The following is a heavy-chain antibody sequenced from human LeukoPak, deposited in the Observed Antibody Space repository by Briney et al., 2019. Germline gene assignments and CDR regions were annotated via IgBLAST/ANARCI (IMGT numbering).Heavy chain of an antibody. V-gene: IGHV3-74*01. CDR2: INSDGSST. J-gene: IGHJ5*02. D-gene: IGHD4-17*01. CDR1: GFTVSSYW. Sequence: GGSLRLSWAAAGFTVSSYWMHWVRQAPGKGLVSVSRINSDGSSTGYADSVKGRFTISRDNAKNTLYLQMNSLRAEDTAVYYCARSPYGDSPLGCFDPWGQGTLVTVSS. CDR3: ARSPYGDSPLGCFDP.